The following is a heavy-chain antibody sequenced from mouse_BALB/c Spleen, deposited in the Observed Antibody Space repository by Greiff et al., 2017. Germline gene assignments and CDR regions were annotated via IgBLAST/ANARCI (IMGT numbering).Heavy chain of an antibody. CDR1: GFTFSSYA. Sequence: EVKVVESGGGLVKPGGSLKLSCAASGFTFSSYAMSWVRQTPEKRLEWVASISSGGSTYYPDSVKGRFTISRDNARNILYLQMSSLRSEDTAMYYCARGTGLRLRYFDVWGAGTTVTVSS. J-gene: IGHJ1*01. V-gene: IGHV5-6-5*01. D-gene: IGHD1-2*01. CDR3: ARGTGLRLRYFDV. CDR2: ISSGGST.